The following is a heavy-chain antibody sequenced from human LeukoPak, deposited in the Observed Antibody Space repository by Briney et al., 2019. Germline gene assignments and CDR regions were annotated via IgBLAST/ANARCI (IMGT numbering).Heavy chain of an antibody. V-gene: IGHV4-39*07. D-gene: IGHD3-22*01. J-gene: IGHJ3*02. CDR3: ARGPYSYDSSGAFDI. Sequence: SETLSLTCTVSGGSISSTNYYWGWIRQPPGKGLEWIGSIFYNGRSYHNPSLKSRVTISVDTSKNQFSLKLSSVTAADTAVYFCARGPYSYDSSGAFDIWGQGTMVTVSS. CDR2: IFYNGRS. CDR1: GGSISSTNYY.